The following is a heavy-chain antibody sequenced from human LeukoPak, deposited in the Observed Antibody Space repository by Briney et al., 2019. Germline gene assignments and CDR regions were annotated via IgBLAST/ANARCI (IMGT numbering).Heavy chain of an antibody. V-gene: IGHV3-11*04. CDR2: NSSSSSTI. Sequence: GWSLRLSCAASGFTLNDYYMRWSLQAPAPRVGWGLYNSSSSSTIYYADSVKGRFTISRDNAKNSLYLQMDSLRAEDTSVYYCARGLTTVVSDAFDIWGQGTMVTVSS. J-gene: IGHJ3*02. CDR1: GFTLNDYY. D-gene: IGHD4-23*01. CDR3: ARGLTTVVSDAFDI.